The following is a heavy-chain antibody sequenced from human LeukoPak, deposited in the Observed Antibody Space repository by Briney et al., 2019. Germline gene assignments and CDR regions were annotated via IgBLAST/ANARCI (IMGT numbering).Heavy chain of an antibody. CDR1: GGSFSGYY. CDR3: ARDSTGSYYYYGMDV. D-gene: IGHD6-19*01. Sequence: SETLSLICAVYGGSFSGYYWSWIRQPPGKGLEWIGEINHSGSTNYNPSLKSRVTISVDTSKNQFSLKLSSVTAADTAVYYCARDSTGSYYYYGMDVWGQGTTVTVSS. V-gene: IGHV4-34*01. J-gene: IGHJ6*02. CDR2: INHSGST.